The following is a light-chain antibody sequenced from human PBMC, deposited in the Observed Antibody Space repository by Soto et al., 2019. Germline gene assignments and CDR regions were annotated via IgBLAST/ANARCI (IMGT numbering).Light chain of an antibody. CDR3: QQYETSPRT. CDR2: GAS. Sequence: EIVLTQSPGTLSLSPGERTALSCLASQSVSSNFLDWYQQKPGQAPRLLIYGASSRATGIPDRLSGSGSGTDFTLTISRLEPEDFAVYYCQQYETSPRTFGQGTKVDI. CDR1: QSVSSNF. V-gene: IGKV3-20*01. J-gene: IGKJ1*01.